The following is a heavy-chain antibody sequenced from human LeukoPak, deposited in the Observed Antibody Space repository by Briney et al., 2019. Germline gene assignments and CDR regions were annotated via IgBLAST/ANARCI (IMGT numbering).Heavy chain of an antibody. V-gene: IGHV4-4*02. CDR1: GGSISSTNW. J-gene: IGHJ4*02. CDR2: TSHRGST. CDR3: ARNAAHEYYFDY. D-gene: IGHD2-15*01. Sequence: SETLSLTCSVSGGSISSTNWWSWVRQPPGKGLEWIGETSHRGSTNYNPSLKSRVTISVDKSKNQFSLKLSSVTAADTAVYYCARNAAHEYYFDYWGQGTLVTVSS.